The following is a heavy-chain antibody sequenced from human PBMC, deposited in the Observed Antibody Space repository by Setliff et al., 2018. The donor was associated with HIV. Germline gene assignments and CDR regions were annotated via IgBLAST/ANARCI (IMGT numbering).Heavy chain of an antibody. CDR1: GGSISSTNW. D-gene: IGHD1-26*01. CDR2: VYHSGST. J-gene: IGHJ5*02. CDR3: AGSMGATKGSWFEP. V-gene: IGHV4-59*08. Sequence: SETLSLTCAVSGGSISSTNWWSWIRQPPGKGLEWIGYVYHSGSTNYNPSLKSRVTISVDTSKNQFSMKLRSVTAADTALYYCAGSMGATKGSWFEPWGQGTLVTVSS.